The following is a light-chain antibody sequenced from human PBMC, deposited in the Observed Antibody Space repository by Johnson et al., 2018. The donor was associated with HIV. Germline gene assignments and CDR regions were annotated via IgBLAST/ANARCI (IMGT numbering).Light chain of an antibody. CDR3: GTGDSSLSAGV. V-gene: IGLV1-51*02. CDR1: SSNIGKNS. J-gene: IGLJ1*01. CDR2: EHE. Sequence: QSVLTQPPSVSAAPGQRVTISCSGSSSNIGKNSVSWYQQLPGTAPKLLISEHEKRPSGIPDRFSGSKSGTSATLGITGLQTGDEADYYCGTGDSSLSAGVFGTGTKVTVL.